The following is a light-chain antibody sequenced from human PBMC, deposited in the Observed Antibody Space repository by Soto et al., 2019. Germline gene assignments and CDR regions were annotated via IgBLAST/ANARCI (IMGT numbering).Light chain of an antibody. CDR2: STN. CDR3: VLYMGSGISDVV. J-gene: IGLJ2*01. CDR1: SGSVSTSYY. V-gene: IGLV8-61*01. Sequence: QTVVTQEPSFSVSPGGTVTLTCGLSSGSVSTSYYPGWYQQTPGQAPRTLIYSTNTRSSGVPDRFSGSILGNKAALTITGAQADDESDYYCVLYMGSGISDVVFGGGTKLTVL.